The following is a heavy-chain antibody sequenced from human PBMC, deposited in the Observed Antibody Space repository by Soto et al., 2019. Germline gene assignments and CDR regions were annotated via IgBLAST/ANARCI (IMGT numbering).Heavy chain of an antibody. D-gene: IGHD2-15*01. Sequence: SETLSLTCAVYGGSFSGYYWSWIRQPPGKGLEWIGEINHSGSTNYNPSLKSRVTISVDTSKNQFSLKLSSVTAADTAVYYCARGIKSGYCSGGSCLTMRAFDIWGQGTMVTVSS. V-gene: IGHV4-34*01. J-gene: IGHJ3*02. CDR1: GGSFSGYY. CDR2: INHSGST. CDR3: ARGIKSGYCSGGSCLTMRAFDI.